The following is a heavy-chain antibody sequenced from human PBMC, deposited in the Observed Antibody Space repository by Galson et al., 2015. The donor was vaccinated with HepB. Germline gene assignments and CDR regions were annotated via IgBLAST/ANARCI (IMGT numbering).Heavy chain of an antibody. V-gene: IGHV1-46*01. D-gene: IGHD2-21*02. J-gene: IGHJ4*02. CDR2: INPSGGST. CDR3: ARDRAAYCGGDCYPDY. Sequence: SVKVSCKASGYTFTSYYMHWVRQAPGQGLEWMGIINPSGGSTSYAQKFQGRVTMTRDTSTSTVYMELSSLRSEDTAVYYCARDRAAYCGGDCYPDYWGQGTLVTVSS. CDR1: GYTFTSYY.